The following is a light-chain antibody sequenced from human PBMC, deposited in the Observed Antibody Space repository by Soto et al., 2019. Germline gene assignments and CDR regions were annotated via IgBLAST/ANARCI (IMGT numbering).Light chain of an antibody. CDR3: QQYGRSPTT. CDR2: GAS. J-gene: IGKJ4*01. CDR1: QSVSSSY. V-gene: IGKV3-20*01. Sequence: EIMLTQSPGTLYLSPGERATLSCRASQSVSSSYLAWYQQKPGQAPRLLIYGASSRATGIPYRFSGSGSGRQYTLTISIFEPEDLEVYCSQQYGRSPTTFGGGAKMEIK.